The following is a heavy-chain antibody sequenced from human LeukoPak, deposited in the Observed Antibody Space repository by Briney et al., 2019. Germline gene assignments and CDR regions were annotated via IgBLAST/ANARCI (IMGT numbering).Heavy chain of an antibody. CDR2: IKQDGSKK. D-gene: IGHD5-24*01. V-gene: IGHV3-7*04. CDR1: GFPFSSYW. CDR3: TRVGYIDEGIDY. J-gene: IGHJ4*02. Sequence: GGSLRLSCVASGFPFSSYWMTWVRQAPGKGREGVANIKQDGSKKSYVDSVKGRFTISRDNAKNSLYLQMNSLRAEDTAIYYCTRVGYIDEGIDYWGQGTLVIVSS.